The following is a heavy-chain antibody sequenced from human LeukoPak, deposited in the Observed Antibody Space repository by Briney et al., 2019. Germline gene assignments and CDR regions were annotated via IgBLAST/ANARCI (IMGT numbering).Heavy chain of an antibody. CDR1: GFTFSSYA. D-gene: IGHD2-2*01. V-gene: IGHV3-23*01. CDR3: ARDWAPHIVVVPAAMAFGYYYYGMDV. J-gene: IGHJ6*02. CDR2: ISGSGGST. Sequence: PGGSLRLSCAASGFTFSSYAMSWVRQAPGKGLEWVSAISGSGGSTYYADSVKGRFTISRDNSKNTLYLQMNSLRAEDTAVYYCARDWAPHIVVVPAAMAFGYYYYGMDVWGQGTTVTVSS.